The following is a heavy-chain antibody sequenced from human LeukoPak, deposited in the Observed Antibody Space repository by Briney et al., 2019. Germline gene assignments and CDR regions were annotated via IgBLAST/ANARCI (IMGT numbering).Heavy chain of an antibody. CDR2: IYPGDSDT. J-gene: IGHJ4*02. CDR1: GSRFPNYW. D-gene: IGHD3-16*01. V-gene: IGHV5-51*01. CDR3: ARIGGAARNFDF. Sequence: GGALNTSLQGPGSRFPNYWICWVRQMPGKGLEWVGIIYPGDSDTTYSPYFQGQVTFSADKSINTAYLQWSSLKASDTAMYYCARIGGAARNFDFWGQGTLVTVSS.